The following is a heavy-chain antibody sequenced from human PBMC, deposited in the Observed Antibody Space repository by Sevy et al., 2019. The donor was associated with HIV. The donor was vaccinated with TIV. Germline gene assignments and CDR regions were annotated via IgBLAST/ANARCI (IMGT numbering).Heavy chain of an antibody. V-gene: IGHV1-18*01. D-gene: IGHD6-6*01. CDR1: GYTFTSYG. CDR3: DRDPAKLVPDYYYYYGMDV. CDR2: ISAYNGNT. J-gene: IGHJ6*02. Sequence: ASVKVSCKASGYTFTSYGISWVRQAPGQGLEWMGWISAYNGNTNYAQKLQGRVTMTTDTSTSTAYMELRSLRSDDTAVYYCDRDPAKLVPDYYYYYGMDVWGQGTTVTVSS.